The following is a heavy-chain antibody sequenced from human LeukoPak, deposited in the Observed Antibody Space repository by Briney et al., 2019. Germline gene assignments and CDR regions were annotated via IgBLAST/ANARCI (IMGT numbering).Heavy chain of an antibody. CDR1: GFTLSSNY. Sequence: GGSLRLSCAASGFTLSSNYMSWVRQAPGKGLEWVSVIYSGGSTYYPDSVTGRFTISRDNSKNTLYLQMNSLRAEDTAVYYCARVSYGDSLDYWGQGTLVTVSS. CDR3: ARVSYGDSLDY. D-gene: IGHD4-17*01. CDR2: IYSGGST. J-gene: IGHJ4*02. V-gene: IGHV3-53*01.